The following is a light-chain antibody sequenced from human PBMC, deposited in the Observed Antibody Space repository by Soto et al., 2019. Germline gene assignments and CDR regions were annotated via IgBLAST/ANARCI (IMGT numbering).Light chain of an antibody. J-gene: IGKJ2*01. CDR1: QSISSW. Sequence: DIQMTQSPSTLSASVGYRVTITCRASQSISSWLAWYQQKPGKAPKLLIYKASSLESGVPSRFGGRGSGTEFTLTISILQPDDFATYYCQQYNSYPVTFGQGTKLEIK. CDR2: KAS. V-gene: IGKV1-5*03. CDR3: QQYNSYPVT.